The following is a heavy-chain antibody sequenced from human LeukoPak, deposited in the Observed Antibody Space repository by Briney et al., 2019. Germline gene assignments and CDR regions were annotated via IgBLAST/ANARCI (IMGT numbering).Heavy chain of an antibody. V-gene: IGHV4-61*02. D-gene: IGHD3-22*01. J-gene: IGHJ4*02. CDR1: ARSISSGSYD. CDR2: IYTSGST. CDR3: ARGIEYDSSCPDYYFDY. Sequence: SETLSLTCTVAARSISSGSYDSGWIRQPGGKGLEWIVRIYTSGSTNYNPSLNRRVTISVDTSKHKFSLKLSSVTAEDAAVYYCARGIEYDSSCPDYYFDYGRQGTQVTVPS.